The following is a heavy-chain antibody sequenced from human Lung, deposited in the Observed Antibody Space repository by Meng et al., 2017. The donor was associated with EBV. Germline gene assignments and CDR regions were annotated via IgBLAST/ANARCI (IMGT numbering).Heavy chain of an antibody. D-gene: IGHD2-2*01. CDR2: INAGNGNT. V-gene: IGHV1-3*01. J-gene: IGHJ4*02. Sequence: QVQLVQSGAEVKKPXXSXKVXCKASGYSFTTYAMHWVRQAPGQRLEWMGWINAGNGNTKYSEKFQSRVTITRDTAASTAYMELSSLRSEDTAVYYCARTGCSSSSFYEYWGQGTLVTVSS. CDR1: GYSFTTYA. CDR3: ARTGCSSSSFYEY.